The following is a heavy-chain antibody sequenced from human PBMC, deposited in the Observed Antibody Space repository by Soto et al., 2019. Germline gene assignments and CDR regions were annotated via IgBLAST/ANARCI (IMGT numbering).Heavy chain of an antibody. J-gene: IGHJ6*02. Sequence: EVQLVESGGGLVQPGGSLRLSCVASGFTFSDYWMHWVRQAPGKGLVWVSRIKFDGGITSHADSVKGRFTISRDNARNTVHLQMNSLRAEDTGVYYCARGIRNYYGVDVWVQGTTVTVSS. CDR1: GFTFSDYW. CDR2: IKFDGGIT. V-gene: IGHV3-74*01. CDR3: ARGIRNYYGVDV.